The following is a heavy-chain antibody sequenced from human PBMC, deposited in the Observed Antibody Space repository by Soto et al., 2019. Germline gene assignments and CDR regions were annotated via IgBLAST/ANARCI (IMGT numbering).Heavy chain of an antibody. Sequence: ASVQVSCKASGYTFTSYAMHWVRQAPGQGLEWMGWISAYNGNTNYAQKLQGRVTMTTDTSTSTAYMELRSLRSDDTAVYYCARDAGVSGELYYWGQGTLVTVSS. D-gene: IGHD3-16*01. V-gene: IGHV1-18*01. CDR1: GYTFTSYA. CDR3: ARDAGVSGELYY. J-gene: IGHJ4*02. CDR2: ISAYNGNT.